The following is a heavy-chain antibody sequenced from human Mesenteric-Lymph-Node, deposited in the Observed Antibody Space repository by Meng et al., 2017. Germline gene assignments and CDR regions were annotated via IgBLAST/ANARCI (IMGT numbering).Heavy chain of an antibody. CDR1: GFTFSDYY. J-gene: IGHJ4*02. D-gene: IGHD6-19*01. CDR2: ISSSSSYI. CDR3: AREQWLVRNFDY. Sequence: GESLKISCAASGFTFSDYYMSWIRQAPGKGLEWVSSISSSSSYIYYADSVKGRFTISRDNAKNSLYLQMNSLRAEDTAVYYCAREQWLVRNFDYWGQGTLVTVSS. V-gene: IGHV3-11*06.